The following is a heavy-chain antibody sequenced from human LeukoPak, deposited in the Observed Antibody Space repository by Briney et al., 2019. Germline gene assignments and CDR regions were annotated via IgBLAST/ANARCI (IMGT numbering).Heavy chain of an antibody. Sequence: GGSLRLSCVATGLTFSRNPMHWVRQAPGKGLEWVAVMSFDGGYKHHADSVEGRFTISRDNSKNTLYLQMNSLTAEDTALYYCVRGIDVYGQGGYFENWGQGTLVTVSS. J-gene: IGHJ4*02. V-gene: IGHV3-30*04. CDR3: VRGIDVYGQGGYFEN. D-gene: IGHD3-9*01. CDR2: MSFDGGYK. CDR1: GLTFSRNP.